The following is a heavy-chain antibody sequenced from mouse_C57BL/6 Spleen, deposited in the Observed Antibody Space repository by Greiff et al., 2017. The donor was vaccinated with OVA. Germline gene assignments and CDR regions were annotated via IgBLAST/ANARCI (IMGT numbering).Heavy chain of an antibody. CDR2: ISYDGSN. D-gene: IGHD2-1*01. CDR3: ARVYYGNWYFDV. CDR1: GYSITSGYY. V-gene: IGHV3-6*01. Sequence: EVKLQESGPGLVKPSQSLSLTCSVTGYSITSGYYWNWIRQFPGNKLEWMGYISYDGSNNYNPSPKNRISITRDTSKNQFFLKLNSVTTEDTATYYCARVYYGNWYFDVWGTGTTVTVSS. J-gene: IGHJ1*03.